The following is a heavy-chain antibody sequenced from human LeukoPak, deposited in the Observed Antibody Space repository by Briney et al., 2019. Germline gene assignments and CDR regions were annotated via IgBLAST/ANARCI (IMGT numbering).Heavy chain of an antibody. D-gene: IGHD2-15*01. CDR3: ARSPGRWHYMDV. J-gene: IGHJ6*03. V-gene: IGHV1-69*04. CDR1: GGTFSSYA. Sequence: ASVKVSCKASGGTFSSYAISWVRQAPGQGLEWMGRIIPILGIANYAQKFQGRVTMTRDTSTSTVYMELSSLRSEDTAVYYCARSPGRWHYMDVWGKGTTVTVSS. CDR2: IIPILGIA.